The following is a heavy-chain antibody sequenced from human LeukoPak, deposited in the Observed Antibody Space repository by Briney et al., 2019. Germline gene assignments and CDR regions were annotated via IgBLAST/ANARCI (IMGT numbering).Heavy chain of an antibody. CDR3: ARPMVRGVIINGFDY. CDR1: GYTFTGYY. J-gene: IGHJ4*02. CDR2: INPNSGGT. V-gene: IGHV1-2*02. D-gene: IGHD3-10*01. Sequence: ASVKVSCKASGYTFTGYYIHWVRQAPGQGLEWMGWINPNSGGTNYAQKFQGRVTMTRDTSIITAYMELSRLRSDDTAVYYCARPMVRGVIINGFDYWGQGTLVTVSS.